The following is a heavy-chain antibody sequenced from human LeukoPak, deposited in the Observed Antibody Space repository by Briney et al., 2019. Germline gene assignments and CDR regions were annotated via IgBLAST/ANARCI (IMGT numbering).Heavy chain of an antibody. V-gene: IGHV3-30*02. CDR2: IRSDGSNK. CDR1: GFTFSSYG. Sequence: GGSLRLSCAASGFTFSSYGMHWVRQAPGKGLEWVAFIRSDGSNKYYADSVKGRFTISRDNSKNTLYLQMNSLRAEDTAVYYCARGRIQYSYGLVDYWGQGTLVTVSS. CDR3: ARGRIQYSYGLVDY. D-gene: IGHD5-18*01. J-gene: IGHJ4*02.